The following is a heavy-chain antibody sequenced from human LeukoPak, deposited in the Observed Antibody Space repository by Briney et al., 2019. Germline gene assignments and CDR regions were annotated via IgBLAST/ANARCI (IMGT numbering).Heavy chain of an antibody. J-gene: IGHJ4*02. V-gene: IGHV1-24*01. CDR1: GYTLTELS. CDR3: ATGPPSQYCSSTSCYYNYFDY. D-gene: IGHD2-2*01. Sequence: ASVKVSCKVSGYTLTELSMHWVRQAPGKGLEWMGGFDPEDGETIYAQKSQGRVTMTEDTSTDTAYMELSSLRSEDTAVYYCATGPPSQYCSSTSCYYNYFDYWGQGTLVTVSS. CDR2: FDPEDGET.